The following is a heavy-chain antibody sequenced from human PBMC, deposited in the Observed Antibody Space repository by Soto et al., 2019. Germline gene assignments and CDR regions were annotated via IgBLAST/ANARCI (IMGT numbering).Heavy chain of an antibody. CDR2: ITSTSSTR. Sequence: LRLSCAASGFTFSSHSMIWVRQAPGKGLEWISHITSTSSTRSYADSVRGRFTISRDNAKDSLYLQMNSLRDEDTAVYYCARRITMVRGPYYYYAMDVWGQGTTVTVS. D-gene: IGHD3-10*01. V-gene: IGHV3-48*02. CDR1: GFTFSSHS. CDR3: ARRITMVRGPYYYYAMDV. J-gene: IGHJ6*02.